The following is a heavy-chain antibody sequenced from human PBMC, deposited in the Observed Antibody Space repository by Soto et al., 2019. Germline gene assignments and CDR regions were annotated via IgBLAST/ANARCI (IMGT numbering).Heavy chain of an antibody. CDR2: IFYSGSA. J-gene: IGHJ4*02. Sequence: KASETLSLTCTVSGGSISSGGYYWSWIRQHPGKGLEWIGYIFYSGSAYYNPSLKSRVTILLDTSKNQFSLKVSSVTAADTAVYYCARVTIAAAGTTFDYWGQGTLVTVSS. D-gene: IGHD6-13*01. CDR1: GGSISSGGYY. CDR3: ARVTIAAAGTTFDY. V-gene: IGHV4-31*03.